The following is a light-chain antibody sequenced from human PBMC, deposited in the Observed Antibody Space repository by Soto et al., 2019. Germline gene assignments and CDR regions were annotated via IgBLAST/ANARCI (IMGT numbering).Light chain of an antibody. CDR2: DAS. CDR1: QSVSSY. J-gene: IGKJ4*01. Sequence: EIVLTQSPATLSLSKGERATLSCRASQSVSSYLAWYQQKPGQAPRLLIYDASNRATGIPAKFSGSRSGTDFTLTISSLEPEDFAVYYCQQRSNWPPGLTFGGGTNVEIK. CDR3: QQRSNWPPGLT. V-gene: IGKV3-11*01.